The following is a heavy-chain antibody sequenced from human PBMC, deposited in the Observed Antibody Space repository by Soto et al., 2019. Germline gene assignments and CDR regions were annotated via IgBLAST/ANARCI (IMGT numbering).Heavy chain of an antibody. CDR3: ARVSIPGIYGEDV. D-gene: IGHD2-2*01. V-gene: IGHV1-69*06. Sequence: QQQLVQSGAEVKKPGSSVKVSCKASGGTFGNYAISWVRQAPGQGLEWMGKIIPIFKTANYAQKFQGRIMITADSSPRTDIAYMELSGLRSEDTALYYCARVSIPGIYGEDVWGQGTTVTVSS. J-gene: IGHJ6*02. CDR2: IIPIFKTA. CDR1: GGTFGNYA.